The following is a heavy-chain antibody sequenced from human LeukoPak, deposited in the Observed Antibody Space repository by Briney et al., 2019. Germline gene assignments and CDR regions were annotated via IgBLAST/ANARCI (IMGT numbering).Heavy chain of an antibody. D-gene: IGHD2-15*01. CDR2: INPNSGGT. J-gene: IGHJ6*03. CDR3: ARVLRYCSGGNCYSGGLGYMDV. CDR1: GYTFTSYD. V-gene: IGHV1-2*02. Sequence: ASVKVSCKASGYTFTSYDINWVRQATGQGLEWMGWINPNSGGTNSPQKFQGRVTMTRDTSISTAYMELSRLRSDDTAVYYCARVLRYCSGGNCYSGGLGYMDVWGKGTTVTISS.